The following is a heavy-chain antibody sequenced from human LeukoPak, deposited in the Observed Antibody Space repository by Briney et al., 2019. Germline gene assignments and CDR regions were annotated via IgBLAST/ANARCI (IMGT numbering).Heavy chain of an antibody. D-gene: IGHD3-16*01. CDR2: ISGHNGDT. CDR3: ARDWGIHF. V-gene: IGHV1-18*01. CDR1: GYTFSNYG. Sequence: ASVNVSCTASGYTFSNYGVNWVRQAPGQGLEWMGWISGHNGDTKYAQKFLGRVTMTTDTSTSTASLELRSLRSDDTAIYYCARDWGIHFWGQGTMVTVSS. J-gene: IGHJ3*01.